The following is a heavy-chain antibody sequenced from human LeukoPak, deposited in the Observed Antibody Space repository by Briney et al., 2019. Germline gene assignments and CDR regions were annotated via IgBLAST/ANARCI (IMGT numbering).Heavy chain of an antibody. CDR2: FYYSGST. V-gene: IGHV4-30-4*02. CDR1: GGSISSGDYY. CDR3: ARESRYYGMDV. J-gene: IGHJ6*02. D-gene: IGHD5/OR15-5a*01. Sequence: SETLSLTCTVSGGSISSGDYYWSWIRQPPGKGLEWIGYFYYSGSTYYNPPLKSRDTISVDTSKNQFSLKLSSVTAADTAVYYWARESRYYGMDVWGQGTTVTVSS.